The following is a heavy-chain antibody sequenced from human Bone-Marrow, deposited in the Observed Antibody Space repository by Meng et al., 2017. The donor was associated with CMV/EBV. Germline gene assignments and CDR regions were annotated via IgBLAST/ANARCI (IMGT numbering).Heavy chain of an antibody. D-gene: IGHD2-2*01. J-gene: IGHJ4*02. CDR1: GGSFSTYY. CDR3: ARAGNCSSTSCDYYFDY. V-gene: IGHV4-34*01. Sequence: GSLRLSCAVYGGSFSTYYWSWIRQPPGKGLEWIGVINHSGSTNYNPSLKSRVSTSVDTSKNQFSLRLSSVTAADTAVYYCARAGNCSSTSCDYYFDYWGQGTLVPSPQ. CDR2: INHSGST.